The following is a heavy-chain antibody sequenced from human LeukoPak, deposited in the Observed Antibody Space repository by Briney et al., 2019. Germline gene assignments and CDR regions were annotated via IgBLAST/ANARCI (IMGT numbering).Heavy chain of an antibody. D-gene: IGHD3-10*01. CDR1: GGSISSGGYY. Sequence: SETLSLTCTVSGGSISSGGYYWSWFRQHPGKGLEWIAYMYYSGGTYYNPSLKSRVTISVDTSKNQFSLKLTSVTAADTAVYYCARGFDYYGIDVWGRGTTVTVSS. CDR3: ARGFDYYGIDV. CDR2: MYYSGGT. J-gene: IGHJ6*02. V-gene: IGHV4-31*03.